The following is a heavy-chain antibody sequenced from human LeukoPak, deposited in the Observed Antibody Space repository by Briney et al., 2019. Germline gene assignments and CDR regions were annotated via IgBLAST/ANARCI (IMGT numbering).Heavy chain of an antibody. CDR2: IYHSGST. CDR3: AGGYKYWYFDL. D-gene: IGHD1-1*01. V-gene: IGHV4-4*09. J-gene: IGHJ2*01. CDR1: GGSISSYY. Sequence: PSETLSLTCTVSGGSISSYYWNWIRQPPGKGLDWIGYIYHSGSTNYNPSLKSRVTISVDTSKNHFSLKLSSATAADTAVYYCAGGYKYWYFDLWGRGTLVAVSS.